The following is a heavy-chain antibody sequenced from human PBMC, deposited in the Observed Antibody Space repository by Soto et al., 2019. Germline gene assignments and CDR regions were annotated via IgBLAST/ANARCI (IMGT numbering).Heavy chain of an antibody. CDR1: GGTFSSYA. CDR2: IIPIFGPA. V-gene: IGHV1-69*12. Sequence: QVQLVQSGAEVKKPGSSVKVSCKASGGTFSSYAISWVRQAPGQGLEWMGGIIPIFGPANYAQKFQGRVTSTADASTSTAYMALSSLRSEDTAVYYCAGEGGSGYEAYFDLWGRGTLVTVSS. J-gene: IGHJ2*01. CDR3: AGEGGSGYEAYFDL. D-gene: IGHD5-12*01.